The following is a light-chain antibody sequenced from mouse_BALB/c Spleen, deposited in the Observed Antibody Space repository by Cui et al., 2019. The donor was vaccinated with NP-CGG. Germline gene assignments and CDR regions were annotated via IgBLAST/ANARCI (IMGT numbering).Light chain of an antibody. CDR1: TGAVTTSNY. CDR2: GTN. Sequence: VVTQESDPTTSPGETVTLTCRSSTGAVTTSNYANWVQEKPDHLFTGLIGGTNNRAPGVPARFSGSLVGDKAALTITGAQTEDEAIYFCALWYSNHWVFGGGTKLTVL. V-gene: IGLV1*01. J-gene: IGLJ1*01. CDR3: ALWYSNHWV.